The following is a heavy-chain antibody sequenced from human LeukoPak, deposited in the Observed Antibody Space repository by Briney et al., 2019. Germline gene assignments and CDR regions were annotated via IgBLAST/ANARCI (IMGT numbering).Heavy chain of an antibody. J-gene: IGHJ6*04. CDR3: ARYVYCSGGSCYINYYGMDV. V-gene: IGHV1-18*04. CDR1: GYTFTSYG. Sequence: ASVKVSCKASGYTFTSYGISWVRQAPGQGLEWMGWICAYNGNTDYAQKLQGRVTMTTDTSTSTAYMELRSLRSDDTAVYYCARYVYCSGGSCYINYYGMDVWGKGTTVTVSS. CDR2: ICAYNGNT. D-gene: IGHD2-15*01.